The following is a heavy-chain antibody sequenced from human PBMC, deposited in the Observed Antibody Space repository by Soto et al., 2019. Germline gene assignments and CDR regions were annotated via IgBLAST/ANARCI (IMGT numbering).Heavy chain of an antibody. Sequence: EVQLLESGGGLVQPGGSLRLSCAASGFTFNIYAMSWVRRAPGKGLEWVSAISGSGGSPYYADSVKGRFTVSRDNSKDTVYLQVNRRRVEDTAVYYCARVLGRVAVDWYFDLWGRGTLVTVSS. CDR2: ISGSGGSP. J-gene: IGHJ2*01. V-gene: IGHV3-23*01. CDR1: GFTFNIYA. D-gene: IGHD6-19*01. CDR3: ARVLGRVAVDWYFDL.